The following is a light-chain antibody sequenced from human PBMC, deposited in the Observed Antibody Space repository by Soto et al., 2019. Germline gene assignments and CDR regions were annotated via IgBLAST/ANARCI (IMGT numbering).Light chain of an antibody. CDR3: QEYSKWPLFT. CDR1: QSVSRN. V-gene: IGKV3-15*01. Sequence: EIVVTQSPGILSVSPGERATLSCRASQSVSRNLAWYQQKPGQAPTLLIYGASTRATGIPARFTGSGSGTEFTLIISSLQSEDFAVYYCQEYSKWPLFTFGPGTKVDIK. CDR2: GAS. J-gene: IGKJ3*01.